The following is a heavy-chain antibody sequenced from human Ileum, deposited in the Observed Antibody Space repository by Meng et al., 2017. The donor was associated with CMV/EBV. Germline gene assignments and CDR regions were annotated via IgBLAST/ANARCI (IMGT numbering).Heavy chain of an antibody. CDR3: ARGRGIPMSYFDY. D-gene: IGHD3-10*01. CDR1: GFTFSSYW. J-gene: IGHJ4*02. V-gene: IGHV3-74*01. CDR2: INSDGSST. Sequence: GESLKISCAASGFTFSSYWMHWVRQAPGKGLVWVSRINSDGSSTTYADSVKGRFTISRDNAKSTLYLQMNSLRAEDTAVYYCARGRGIPMSYFDYWGQGTLVTVSS.